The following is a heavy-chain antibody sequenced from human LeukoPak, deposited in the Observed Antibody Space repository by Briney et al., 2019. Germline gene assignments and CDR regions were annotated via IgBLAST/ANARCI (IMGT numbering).Heavy chain of an antibody. CDR2: ISSSSSTI. J-gene: IGHJ4*02. CDR3: AKGGLRYFDWPHFDY. CDR1: GFTFSSYS. Sequence: GGSLRLSCAASGFTFSSYSMNWVRQAPGKGLEWVSYISSSSSTIYYADSVKGRFTIPRDNAKNSLYLQMNSLRAEDTALYYCAKGGLRYFDWPHFDYWGQGTLVTVSS. D-gene: IGHD3-9*01. V-gene: IGHV3-48*04.